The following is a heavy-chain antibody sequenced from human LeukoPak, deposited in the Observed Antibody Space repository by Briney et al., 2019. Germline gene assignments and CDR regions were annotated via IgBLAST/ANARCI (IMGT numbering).Heavy chain of an antibody. CDR2: INPNSGGT. V-gene: IGHV1-2*04. CDR3: ARGGSNTWAYYMDV. CDR1: GYIFTAYY. J-gene: IGHJ6*03. D-gene: IGHD1-26*01. Sequence: ASVKVSCKASGYIFTAYYMHWVRQAPGQGLEWMGWINPNSGGTNYAQKFQGWVTMTRDTSISTAYMELSRLRSDDTAVYYCARGGSNTWAYYMDVWGKGTTVTVSS.